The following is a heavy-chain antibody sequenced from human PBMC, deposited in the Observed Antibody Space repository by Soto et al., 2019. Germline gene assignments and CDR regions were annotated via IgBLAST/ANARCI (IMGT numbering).Heavy chain of an antibody. CDR2: ISGSGGST. D-gene: IGHD3-3*01. CDR3: AKDSTIFGVYYGMDV. CDR1: GFTFSSYA. J-gene: IGHJ6*02. V-gene: IGHV3-23*01. Sequence: GGSLRLSCAASGFTFSSYAMSWVRQAPGKGLEWVSAISGSGGSTYYADSVKGRFTISRDNSKNTLYLQMNSLRAEGTAVYYCAKDSTIFGVYYGMDVWGQGTTVTV.